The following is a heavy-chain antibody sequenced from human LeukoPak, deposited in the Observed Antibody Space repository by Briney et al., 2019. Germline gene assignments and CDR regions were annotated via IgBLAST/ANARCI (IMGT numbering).Heavy chain of an antibody. CDR2: INTDGRSV. CDR3: LRTTLGPAGAIDY. V-gene: IGHV3-74*01. D-gene: IGHD2-2*01. J-gene: IGHJ4*02. Sequence: SGGSLRLSCAASGFTFSSYWMHWVRQAPGKGLVWVSRINTDGRSVTYAELVKGRFTISRDNAKNTLYLQMNSLRAEDTAVYYCLRTTLGPAGAIDYWGQGTLVAVSS. CDR1: GFTFSSYW.